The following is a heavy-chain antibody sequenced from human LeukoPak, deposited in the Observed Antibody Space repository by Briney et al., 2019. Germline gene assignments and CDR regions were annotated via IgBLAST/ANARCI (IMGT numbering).Heavy chain of an antibody. V-gene: IGHV1-8*01. J-gene: IGHJ4*02. D-gene: IGHD1-1*01. CDR1: GYTFNSHD. CDR3: ARGYSPTLRTTGNDY. Sequence: ASVKVSCKASGYTFNSHDINWVRQAAGQGLEWMGWMNPYSGNTGYAQKFQGRVTMTRDTSINTAYLEFYSLRSEDTAVYYCARGYSPTLRTTGNDYWGQGTLVTVSS. CDR2: MNPYSGNT.